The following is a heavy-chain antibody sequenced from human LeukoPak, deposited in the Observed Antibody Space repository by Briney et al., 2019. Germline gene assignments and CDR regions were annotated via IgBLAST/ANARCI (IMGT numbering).Heavy chain of an antibody. V-gene: IGHV4-4*02. CDR1: GGSISNTNW. J-gene: IGHJ4*02. CDR2: ISLTGLT. D-gene: IGHD2-8*01. Sequence: SETLSLTCGVSGGSISNTNWWSWVRQPPGQGLEWIGEISLTGLTHYNPSLESRVTVSRDKSKNQLSLNLTSVTAADTAVYYCSRENGAFSPFGYWGQGTLVTVLS. CDR3: SRENGAFSPFGY.